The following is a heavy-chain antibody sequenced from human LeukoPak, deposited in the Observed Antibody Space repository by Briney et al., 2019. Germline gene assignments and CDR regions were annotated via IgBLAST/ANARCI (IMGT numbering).Heavy chain of an antibody. CDR1: GYTFSAYY. CDR2: IEPNSGGT. D-gene: IGHD1-26*01. Sequence: GASVKVSCKASGYTFSAYYLHWVRQAPGQGLEWMGWIEPNSGGTKYAQNFQGRVAMTRDTSISTAYMELSSMRSADTAVYYCARIGISGSYWDFDQWGQGTLVTVSS. V-gene: IGHV1-2*02. CDR3: ARIGISGSYWDFDQ. J-gene: IGHJ4*02.